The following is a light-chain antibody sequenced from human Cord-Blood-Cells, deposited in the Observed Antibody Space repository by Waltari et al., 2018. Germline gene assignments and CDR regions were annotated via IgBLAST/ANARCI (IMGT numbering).Light chain of an antibody. CDR2: GKN. CDR1: SLRSYY. V-gene: IGLV3-19*01. J-gene: IGLJ3*02. Sequence: SSELTQDPAVSVALGQTVRITCQGDSLRSYYASWYQQKPGQAPVLVIYGKNNRPSGIPYRFSGSSSGNTASLTITGAQAEDEADYYCNSRDSSGNPWVFGGGTKLTVL. CDR3: NSRDSSGNPWV.